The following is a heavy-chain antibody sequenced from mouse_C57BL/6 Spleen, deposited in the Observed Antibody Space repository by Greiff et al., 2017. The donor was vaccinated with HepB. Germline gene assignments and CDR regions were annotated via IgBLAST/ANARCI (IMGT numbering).Heavy chain of an antibody. CDR1: GFTFSDYY. V-gene: IGHV5-16*01. CDR2: INYDGSST. Sequence: EVKLVESEGGLVQPGSSMKLSCTASGFTFSDYYMAWVRQVPEKGLEWVANINYDGSSTYYLDSLKSRFIISRDNAKNILYLQMSSLKSEDTATYYCAREGIGFYAMDYWGQGTSVTVSS. J-gene: IGHJ4*01. CDR3: AREGIGFYAMDY.